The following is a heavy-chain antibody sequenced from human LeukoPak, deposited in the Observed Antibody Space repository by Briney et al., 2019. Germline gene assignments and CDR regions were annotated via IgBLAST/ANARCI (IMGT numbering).Heavy chain of an antibody. CDR2: IYYSGST. V-gene: IGHV4-39*01. CDR1: GVSISSSSYY. J-gene: IGHJ4*02. CDR3: ARAPTIAAGDPFFFYF. D-gene: IGHD6-13*01. Sequence: SETLSLTCTVSGVSISSSSYYWGWIRQPPGKGLEWIGSIYYSGSTYYNPSLKSRVTISVDTSKNQFSLKLSSVTAADTAVYYCARAPTIAAGDPFFFYFWGQGNLGSVSS.